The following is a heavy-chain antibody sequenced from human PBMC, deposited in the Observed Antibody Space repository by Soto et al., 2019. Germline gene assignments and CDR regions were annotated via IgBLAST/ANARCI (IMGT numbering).Heavy chain of an antibody. D-gene: IGHD2-21*02. J-gene: IGHJ4*02. V-gene: IGHV4-59*01. CDR2: IYYSGST. Sequence: SETLSLTCTVSGGSISSYYWSWIRQPPGKGLEWIGYIYYSGSTNYNPSLKSRVTISVDTSKNQFSLKLSSVTAADTAVYYCARVFRRGDLDYWGQGTLVTVSS. CDR3: ARVFRRGDLDY. CDR1: GGSISSYY.